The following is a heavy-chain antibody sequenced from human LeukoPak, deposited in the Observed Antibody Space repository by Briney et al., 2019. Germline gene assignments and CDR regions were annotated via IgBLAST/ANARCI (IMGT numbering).Heavy chain of an antibody. Sequence: SETLSLTCTVSGGSISSGSYYWSWIRQPAGKGLEWIGRIYTSGSTNYNPSLKSRVTISVDTSKNQFSLKLSSVTAADTALYYCASGWGYGQLDYWGQGTLVTVSS. CDR2: IYTSGST. V-gene: IGHV4-61*02. CDR1: GGSISSGSYY. D-gene: IGHD5-18*01. CDR3: ASGWGYGQLDY. J-gene: IGHJ4*02.